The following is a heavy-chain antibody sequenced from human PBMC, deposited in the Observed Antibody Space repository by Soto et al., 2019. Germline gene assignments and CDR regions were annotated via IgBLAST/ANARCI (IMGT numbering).Heavy chain of an antibody. CDR3: ARGVLH. J-gene: IGHJ4*01. Sequence: QVQLQESGPGLVQPSQNLALTYTESGGSISSGGYYWSLIRQHPGTGLEWIGHISYSGSTYYNPSLKSRVAISVDTSRNQFSLIVNSVTAADTAVYYCARGVLHWGQGTLVTVSS. CDR1: GGSISSGGYY. CDR2: ISYSGST. V-gene: IGHV4-31*03.